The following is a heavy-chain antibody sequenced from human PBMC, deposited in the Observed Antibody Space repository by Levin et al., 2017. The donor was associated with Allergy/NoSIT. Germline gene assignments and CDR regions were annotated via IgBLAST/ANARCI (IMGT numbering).Heavy chain of an antibody. V-gene: IGHV4-38-2*02. CDR1: GYSINSGYY. D-gene: IGHD3-3*01. J-gene: IGHJ5*02. Sequence: PSETLSLTFAVSGYSINSGYYWGWLRQPPGKGLEWVGSIYHSGSTYYNPSLKSRVTISVDTSKNQFSLRLTSVTAADTAVYYCAREDTSGYYPNWFDPWGQGIPVTVSS. CDR3: AREDTSGYYPNWFDP. CDR2: IYHSGST.